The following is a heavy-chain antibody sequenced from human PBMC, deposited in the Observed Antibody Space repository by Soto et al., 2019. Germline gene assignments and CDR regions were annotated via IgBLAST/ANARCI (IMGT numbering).Heavy chain of an antibody. V-gene: IGHV3-72*01. Sequence: EQLVQSGGGLLHPGGTLTLSGVASGFTFSEYYMDWLRQAPGTGQVWIGGSSKEANDYIRDYAASVNGRFSVSRDDSRSSFFLQMNGLKTGDTAGYYCVRQGYCSSISCFDAMDVWGQGTTVTV. D-gene: IGHD2-2*01. CDR2: SSKEANDYIR. CDR1: GFTFSEYY. CDR3: VRQGYCSSISCFDAMDV. J-gene: IGHJ6*02.